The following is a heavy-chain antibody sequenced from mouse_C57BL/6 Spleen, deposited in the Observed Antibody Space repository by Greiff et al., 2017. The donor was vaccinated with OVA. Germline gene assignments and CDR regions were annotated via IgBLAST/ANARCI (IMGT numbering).Heavy chain of an antibody. D-gene: IGHD2-5*01. CDR3: ARSGSNYLRWYFDV. CDR1: CFTFPSYW. CDR2: IDPSDSYT. V-gene: IGHV1-69*01. J-gene: IGHJ1*03. Sequence: VQLQQPGAVLVMPGASVKLSCQASCFTFPSYWLPWVTQRPGHGLEWIGEIDPSDSYTNYNQKFKGKSTLTVDKSSSTAYMQLSSLTSEDSAVYYCARSGSNYLRWYFDVWGTGTTVTVSS.